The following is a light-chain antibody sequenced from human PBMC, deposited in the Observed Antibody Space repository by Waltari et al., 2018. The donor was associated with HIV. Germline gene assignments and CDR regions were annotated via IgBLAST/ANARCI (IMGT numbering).Light chain of an antibody. V-gene: IGLV3-1*01. CDR3: QAWDSSTVV. Sequence: SYELTQPPSVSVSPGQTASISCSGDKLGDQYASWYQQKPGQSPVLVINQDTRRPSGIPERFSGSNSGNTATLTISGTQAMDEADYYCQAWDSSTVVFGGGTKLTVL. CDR1: KLGDQY. CDR2: QDT. J-gene: IGLJ2*01.